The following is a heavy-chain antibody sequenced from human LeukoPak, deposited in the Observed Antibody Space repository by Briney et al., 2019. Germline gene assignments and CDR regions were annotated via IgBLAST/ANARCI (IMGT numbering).Heavy chain of an antibody. J-gene: IGHJ5*02. V-gene: IGHV3-7*01. CDR2: IKQDGSEK. Sequence: GGSLRLSCAASGFTFKNAWMSWVRQAPGKGLEWVANIKQDGSEKYYVDSVKGRFTISRDNAKNSLYLQMNSLRAEDTAVYYCARFIDGDYVYSDWFDPWGQGTLVTVSS. CDR1: GFTFKNAW. D-gene: IGHD4-17*01. CDR3: ARFIDGDYVYSDWFDP.